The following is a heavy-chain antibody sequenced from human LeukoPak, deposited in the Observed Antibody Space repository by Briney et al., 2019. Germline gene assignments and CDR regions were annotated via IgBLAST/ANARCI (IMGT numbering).Heavy chain of an antibody. CDR2: IIPIFGTA. D-gene: IGHD5-18*01. Sequence: SVKVSCKASGGTFSSYAISWVRQAPGQGLEWMGRIIPIFGTANYAQKFQGRVTITTHESTSTAYMQLSSLRSEDTAVYYCARDTWVDTAMISLNYYYYMDVWGKGTTVTVSS. CDR1: GGTFSSYA. J-gene: IGHJ6*03. CDR3: ARDTWVDTAMISLNYYYYMDV. V-gene: IGHV1-69*05.